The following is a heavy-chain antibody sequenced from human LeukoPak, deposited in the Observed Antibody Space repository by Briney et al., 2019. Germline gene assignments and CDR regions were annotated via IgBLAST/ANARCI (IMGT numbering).Heavy chain of an antibody. CDR1: GITLSNYG. D-gene: IGHD3/OR15-3a*01. J-gene: IGHJ4*02. CDR3: ARRGVVIRVILVGFHKAAYYFES. Sequence: GGSLRLSCAVSGITLSNYGMSWVRQAPGKGLEWVAGISDSGGSTNYADSVKGRFTISRDNPKNTLYLQMNSLRAEDTAVYFCARRGVVIRVILVGFHKAAYYFESWGQGALVTVSS. V-gene: IGHV3-23*01. CDR2: ISDSGGST.